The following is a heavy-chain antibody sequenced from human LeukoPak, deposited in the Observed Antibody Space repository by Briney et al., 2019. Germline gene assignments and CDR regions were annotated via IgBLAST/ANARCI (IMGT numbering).Heavy chain of an antibody. CDR1: GFTFTSYA. D-gene: IGHD6-19*01. CDR2: INQDGSET. J-gene: IGHJ4*02. Sequence: PGGSLRLSCAASGFTFTSYAMSWVRQAPGKGLEWVANINQDGSETHYVDSVKGRFTISRDNAKNSLFLQMNSLRAEDTADYYCLGSIAVVWGQGALVTVSS. V-gene: IGHV3-7*01. CDR3: LGSIAVV.